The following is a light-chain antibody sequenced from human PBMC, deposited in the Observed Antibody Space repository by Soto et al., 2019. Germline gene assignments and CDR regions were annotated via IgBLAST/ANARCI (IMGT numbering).Light chain of an antibody. CDR2: HAS. CDR1: QDIGNF. V-gene: IGKV1-33*01. Sequence: DIQMTQSPSSLSASVGDRVTITCQASQDIGNFLNWYQQKPGKAPKVLIFHASNLEPGVPSRFGGSGSGTEFSFTIASLQPDDFGTYYCQQSYFHPWTFGRGTTVEI. CDR3: QQSYFHPWT. J-gene: IGKJ1*01.